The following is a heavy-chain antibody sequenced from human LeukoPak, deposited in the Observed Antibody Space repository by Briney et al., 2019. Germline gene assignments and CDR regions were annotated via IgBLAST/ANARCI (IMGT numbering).Heavy chain of an antibody. CDR3: ARALSTIPPPERFDP. D-gene: IGHD3-9*01. J-gene: IGHJ5*02. V-gene: IGHV4-59*01. Sequence: SETLSLTCTVSGGSISSYYWSWIRQPPGKGLEWIGYIYYSGSTNYNPSLKSRDTISVDTSKNQFSLKLSSVTAADTAVYYCARALSTIPPPERFDPWGQGTLVTVSS. CDR2: IYYSGST. CDR1: GGSISSYY.